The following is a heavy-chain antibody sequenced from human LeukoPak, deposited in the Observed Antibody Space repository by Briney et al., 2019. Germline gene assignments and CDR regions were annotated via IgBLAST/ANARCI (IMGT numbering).Heavy chain of an antibody. D-gene: IGHD4-17*01. V-gene: IGHV4-34*01. CDR2: INHSGST. CDR3: ARARTTVTTDY. Sequence: SETLSLTCAVDGGSFSGYYWSWIRQPPGKGLEWIGEINHSGSTNYNPSLKSRVTISVDTSKNQFSLKPSSVTATDTAVYYCARARTTVTTDYWGQGTLVTVSS. J-gene: IGHJ4*02. CDR1: GGSFSGYY.